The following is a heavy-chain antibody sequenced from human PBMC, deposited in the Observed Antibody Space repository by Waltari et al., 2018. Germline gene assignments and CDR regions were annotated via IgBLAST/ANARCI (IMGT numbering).Heavy chain of an antibody. CDR3: ARTPRKLVGNSWFDP. J-gene: IGHJ5*02. CDR1: GGSISRSSYY. V-gene: IGHV4-39*07. Sequence: QLQLQESGPGLVKPSETLSLTCTVSGGSISRSSYYWGWIRQPPGKGLEWIGSIYYSGSTYYNPSLKSPVTISVDTSKNQFSLKLSSVTAADTAVYYCARTPRKLVGNSWFDPWGQGTLVTVSS. CDR2: IYYSGST. D-gene: IGHD6-6*01.